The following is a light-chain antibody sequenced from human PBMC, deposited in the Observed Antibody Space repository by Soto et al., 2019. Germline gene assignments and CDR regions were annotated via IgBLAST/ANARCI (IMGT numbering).Light chain of an antibody. J-gene: IGKJ2*01. Sequence: EIVMTQSPATLSVSPGEAASLSCRASQTISSNLAWYQQKPGQAPRILIHGASTRATGVPARFSGSGSGTEYTLTSTSLQSEDFAVYYCQQYHNWPPQYTFGQGTQLQIK. CDR3: QQYHNWPPQYT. CDR2: GAS. V-gene: IGKV3-15*01. CDR1: QTISSN.